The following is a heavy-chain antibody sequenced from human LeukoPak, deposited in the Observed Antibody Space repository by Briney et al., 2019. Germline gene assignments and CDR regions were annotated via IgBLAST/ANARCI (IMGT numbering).Heavy chain of an antibody. V-gene: IGHV1-69*13. CDR2: IIPIFGTA. CDR3: ARADDSSGYYYATGDY. D-gene: IGHD3-22*01. Sequence: SAKVSCKASGGTFSSYAISWVRQAPGQGLEWMGGIIPIFGTANYAQKFQGRVTITADESTSTAYMELSSLRSEDTAVYYCARADDSSGYYYATGDYWGQGTLVTVSS. J-gene: IGHJ4*02. CDR1: GGTFSSYA.